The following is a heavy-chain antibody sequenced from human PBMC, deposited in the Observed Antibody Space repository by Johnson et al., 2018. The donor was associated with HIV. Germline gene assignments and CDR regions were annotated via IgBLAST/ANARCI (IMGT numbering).Heavy chain of an antibody. CDR1: GFILRNYW. Sequence: VQLVESGGGLVQPGGSLRLSCAASGFILRNYWMHWVRQAPGKGLVWVARIYSDGSDTAYADSVKGRFTISRDNAKKTLYLQMNSLRAEDTAVYYCARKQWLEIPSDALDVWGQGTMVTVSS. V-gene: IGHV3-74*03. J-gene: IGHJ3*01. CDR2: IYSDGSDT. CDR3: ARKQWLEIPSDALDV. D-gene: IGHD6-19*01.